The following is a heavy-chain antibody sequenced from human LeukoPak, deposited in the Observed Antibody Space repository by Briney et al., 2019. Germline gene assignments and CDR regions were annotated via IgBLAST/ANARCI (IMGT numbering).Heavy chain of an antibody. CDR2: TSSGGGTT. CDR3: AKISGWYGDY. J-gene: IGHJ4*02. D-gene: IGHD6-13*01. CDR1: GFTFSGYE. Sequence: GGSLRLSCAASGFTFSGYEMIWVRQAPGKGLEWVSYTSSGGGTTYYADSVKGRFTTSRDNTMNSLYLQMNSLRAEDTAVYYCAKISGWYGDYWGQGTLVTVSS. V-gene: IGHV3-48*03.